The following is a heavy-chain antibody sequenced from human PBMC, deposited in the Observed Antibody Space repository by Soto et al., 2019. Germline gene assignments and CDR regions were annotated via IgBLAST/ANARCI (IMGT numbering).Heavy chain of an antibody. Sequence: PGGSLRLSCTVSGFTFGEYAMSWVRQALGKGLEWVGFIRSKAYGGTTEYAASVKSRFTTSRDDSKSIAYLQMNSLKTEDTAVYYCTRVGIFGVVLPDDAFDIWGQGTMVTVSS. CDR1: GFTFGEYA. V-gene: IGHV3-49*04. J-gene: IGHJ3*02. CDR2: IRSKAYGGTT. D-gene: IGHD3-3*01. CDR3: TRVGIFGVVLPDDAFDI.